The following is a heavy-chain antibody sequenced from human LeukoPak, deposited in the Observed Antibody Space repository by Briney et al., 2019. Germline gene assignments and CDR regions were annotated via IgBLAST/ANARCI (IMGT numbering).Heavy chain of an antibody. Sequence: PGGSLRLSCAASGFTFDDYAMHWVRQAPGKGLEWVSGISWYSGSIGYADSVKGRFTISRDNSKSTLCLQMNSLRAEDTAVYYCAKQLGYCSDGSCYFPYWGQGTLVTVSS. CDR1: GFTFDDYA. D-gene: IGHD2-15*01. V-gene: IGHV3-9*01. CDR3: AKQLGYCSDGSCYFPY. J-gene: IGHJ4*02. CDR2: ISWYSGSI.